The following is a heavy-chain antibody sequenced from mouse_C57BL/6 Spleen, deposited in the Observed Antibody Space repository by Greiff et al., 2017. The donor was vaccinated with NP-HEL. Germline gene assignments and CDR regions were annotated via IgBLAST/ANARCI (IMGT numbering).Heavy chain of an antibody. CDR2: IWRGGST. CDR1: GFSLTSYG. J-gene: IGHJ4*01. Sequence: QVQLQQSGPGLVQPSQSLSITCTVSGFSLTSYGVHWVRQSPGKGLEWLGVIWRGGSTDYNAAFMSRLSITKDNSKSQVFFKMNSLQADDTAIYYCAKKASKDYSNTGYAMDYWGQGTSVTVSS. CDR3: AKKASKDYSNTGYAMDY. D-gene: IGHD2-5*01. V-gene: IGHV2-5*01.